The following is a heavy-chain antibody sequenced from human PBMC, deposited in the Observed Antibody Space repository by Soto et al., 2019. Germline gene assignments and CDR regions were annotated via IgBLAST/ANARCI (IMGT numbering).Heavy chain of an antibody. J-gene: IGHJ5*02. V-gene: IGHV4-30-4*01. CDR2: TYYSGST. D-gene: IGHD4-4*01. CDR3: ASLKLGYSTFDP. CDR1: GGSISSGDCY. Sequence: QVQLQESGPGLVKPSQTLSLTCTVSGGSISSGDCYWSWIRQPPGKGLEWIGYTYYSGSTYYNPSLKSGVTISVDTSKNQFSLKLSSVTAADTGVYYCASLKLGYSTFDPWGQGTLVTVSS.